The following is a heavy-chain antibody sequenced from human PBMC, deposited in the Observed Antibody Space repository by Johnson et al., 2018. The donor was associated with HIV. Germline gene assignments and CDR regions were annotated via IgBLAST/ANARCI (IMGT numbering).Heavy chain of an antibody. CDR3: ARVGVSGYDLAAFDI. D-gene: IGHD5-12*01. J-gene: IGHJ3*02. V-gene: IGHV3-30*04. Sequence: QMLLVESGGGVVQPGRSLRLSCAASGFTFSSYAMHWVRQAPGKGLEWVAVISYDGSNKYYADSVKGRFTISRDNSKNTLYLQMNSLGAEDTAVYFCARVGVSGYDLAAFDIWGQGTMVTVSS. CDR2: ISYDGSNK. CDR1: GFTFSSYA.